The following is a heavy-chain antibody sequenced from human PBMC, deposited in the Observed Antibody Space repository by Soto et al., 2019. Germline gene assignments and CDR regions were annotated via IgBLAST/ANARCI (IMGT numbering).Heavy chain of an antibody. Sequence: PGGSLRLSCAASGFILSSHGMHWVRQAPGKGLEWVASISQDGNNKYYVDSVKGRFTISRDNAKNSLYLQMNSLRAEDTAVYYCARGGSLNWYFDLWGRGTLVTVSS. CDR3: ARGGSLNWYFDL. CDR1: GFILSSHG. D-gene: IGHD1-26*01. J-gene: IGHJ2*01. V-gene: IGHV3-33*05. CDR2: ISQDGNNK.